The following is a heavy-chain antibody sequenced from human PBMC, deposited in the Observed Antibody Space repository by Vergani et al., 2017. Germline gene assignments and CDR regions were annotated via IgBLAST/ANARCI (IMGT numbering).Heavy chain of an antibody. Sequence: QLVESGGGWVQPGGSLRLSCVVSGFDFSSYIMNWVRQAPGKGLEWVSFVSTGTKSQSYAESVKGRFTISRDSAKNSLYLQMDSLRAEDTAVYYCATKSCGTPGCQIGYFREWGQGTLVTVSS. D-gene: IGHD1-1*01. J-gene: IGHJ1*01. CDR2: VSTGTKSQ. CDR1: GFDFSSYI. V-gene: IGHV3-48*01. CDR3: ATKSCGTPGCQIGYFRE.